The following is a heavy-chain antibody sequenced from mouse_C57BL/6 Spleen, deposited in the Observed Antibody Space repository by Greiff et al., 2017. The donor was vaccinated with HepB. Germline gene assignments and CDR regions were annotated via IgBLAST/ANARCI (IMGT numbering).Heavy chain of an antibody. CDR2: INPYNGGT. V-gene: IGHV1-19*01. D-gene: IGHD2-4*01. CDR3: ARGAYDYDRGMDY. J-gene: IGHJ4*01. CDR1: GYTFTDYY. Sequence: EVQLQQSGPVLVKPGASVKMSCKASGYTFTDYYMNWVKQSHGKSLEWIGVINPYNGGTSYNQKFKGKATLTVDKSSSTAYMELNSLTSEDSAVYYCARGAYDYDRGMDYWGQGTSVTVSS.